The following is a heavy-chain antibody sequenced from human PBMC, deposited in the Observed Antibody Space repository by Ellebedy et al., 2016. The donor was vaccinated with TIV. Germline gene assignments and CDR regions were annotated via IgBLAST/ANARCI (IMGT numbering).Heavy chain of an antibody. J-gene: IGHJ4*02. CDR2: ISKSSITE. Sequence: PGGSLRLSCSASGFTFSSYSLHCVRQAPGKGLEWLSYISKSSITEYYADSVRGRFTVSRDNAKNSLYLQMNSLRAEDTAVYFCARSRGVSYWGQGTLVTVSS. D-gene: IGHD2-8*01. V-gene: IGHV3-48*01. CDR1: GFTFSSYS. CDR3: ARSRGVSY.